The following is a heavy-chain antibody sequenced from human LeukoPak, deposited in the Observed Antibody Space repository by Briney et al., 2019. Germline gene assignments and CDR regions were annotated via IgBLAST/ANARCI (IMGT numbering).Heavy chain of an antibody. Sequence: SETLSLTCTVPGGSISSSSYYWGWIRQPPGKGLEWIGSIYYSGSTYYNPSLKSRVTISVDTSKNQFSLKLSSVTAADTAVYYCARVHYYDTSGSSWFDPWGQGTLVTVSS. CDR1: GGSISSSSYY. D-gene: IGHD3-22*01. J-gene: IGHJ5*02. V-gene: IGHV4-39*07. CDR3: ARVHYYDTSGSSWFDP. CDR2: IYYSGST.